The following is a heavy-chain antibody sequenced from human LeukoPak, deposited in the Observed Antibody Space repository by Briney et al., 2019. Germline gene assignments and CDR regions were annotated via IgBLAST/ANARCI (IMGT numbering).Heavy chain of an antibody. V-gene: IGHV3-11*06. D-gene: IGHD5-12*01. Sequence: GGSLRLSCAASGFTFSDYYMSWIRQAPGKGLEWVSYISRSSSYTNYADSVKGRFTISRDNAKNSLCLQMNSLRAEDTAVYYCARGGRDAFDIWGQGTMVTVSS. CDR3: ARGGRDAFDI. J-gene: IGHJ3*02. CDR2: ISRSSSYT. CDR1: GFTFSDYY.